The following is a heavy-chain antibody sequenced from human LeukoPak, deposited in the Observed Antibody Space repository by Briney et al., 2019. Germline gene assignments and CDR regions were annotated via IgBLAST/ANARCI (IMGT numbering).Heavy chain of an antibody. CDR3: ARLPGMGYMDV. D-gene: IGHD2-8*01. J-gene: IGHJ6*03. CDR2: IYPRDSDT. V-gene: IGHV5-51*01. CDR1: GYYFTSYW. Sequence: PGESLKISCQTSGYYFTSYWIGWVRQMPGKGLEWMGIIYPRDSDTRYSPSFQGQVTISVDSSISTAYLHWTSVKPSDTAMYYCARLPGMGYMDVWGKGTTVTVSS.